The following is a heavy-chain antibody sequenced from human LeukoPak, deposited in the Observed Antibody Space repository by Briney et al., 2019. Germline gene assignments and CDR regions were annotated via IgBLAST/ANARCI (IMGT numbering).Heavy chain of an antibody. D-gene: IGHD3-22*01. CDR3: ARDYYDSSGRYDY. CDR2: ISSSSSYI. J-gene: IGHJ4*02. V-gene: IGHV3-21*01. Sequence: PGGSLRLSCAASGFTFGSYSINWVRQAPGKGLEWASSISSSSSYIYYADSVKGRFTISRDNAKNSLYLQMNSLRAEDTAVCYCARDYYDSSGRYDYWGQGTLVTVSS. CDR1: GFTFGSYS.